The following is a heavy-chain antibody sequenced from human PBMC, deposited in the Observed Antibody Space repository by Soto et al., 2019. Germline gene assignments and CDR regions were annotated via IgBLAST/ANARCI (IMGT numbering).Heavy chain of an antibody. CDR1: GYTFTGYY. CDR2: INPNSGGT. J-gene: IGHJ4*02. D-gene: IGHD6-13*01. CDR3: AVGYSSSWYSAFGY. V-gene: IGHV1-2*02. Sequence: ASVKVSCKASGYTFTGYYMRWVRQAPGQGLEWMGWINPNSGGTNYAQKLQGRVTMTEDTSTNTAYMELSSLRSEDTAVYYCAVGYSSSWYSAFGYWGQGTLVTVSS.